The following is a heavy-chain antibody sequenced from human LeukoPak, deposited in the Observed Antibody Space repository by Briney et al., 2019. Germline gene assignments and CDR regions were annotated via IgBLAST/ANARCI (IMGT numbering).Heavy chain of an antibody. CDR3: ARQGCSGGSCYPPTYYYGMDV. Sequence: GESLKISCKGSRYRFTTYWIGWVRQMPGKGLEWMGIIYPGDSATRYSPSFQGQVTISADRSISTAYLQWSSLKASDTAIYYCARQGCSGGSCYPPTYYYGMDVWGHGTTVTVSS. J-gene: IGHJ6*02. CDR2: IYPGDSAT. CDR1: RYRFTTYW. V-gene: IGHV5-51*01. D-gene: IGHD2-15*01.